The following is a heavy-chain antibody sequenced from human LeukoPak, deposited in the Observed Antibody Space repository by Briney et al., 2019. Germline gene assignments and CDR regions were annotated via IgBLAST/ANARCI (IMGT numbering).Heavy chain of an antibody. Sequence: ASVKVSCKASGYTFTSYDINWVRPATGQGLEWMGWINPNSGGTNYAQKFQGRVTMTRDTSISTAYMELSRLRSDDTAVYYCARLSRKGAASLSHTDAFDIWGQGTMVTVSS. CDR2: INPNSGGT. V-gene: IGHV1-2*02. J-gene: IGHJ3*02. CDR3: ARLSRKGAASLSHTDAFDI. D-gene: IGHD1-14*01. CDR1: GYTFTSYD.